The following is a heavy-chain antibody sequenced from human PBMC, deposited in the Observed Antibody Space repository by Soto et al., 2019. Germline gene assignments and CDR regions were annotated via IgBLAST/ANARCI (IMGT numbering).Heavy chain of an antibody. V-gene: IGHV3-21*01. J-gene: IGHJ4*02. CDR1: GFTFNTYT. D-gene: IGHD1-1*01. CDR2: ISSSSSYI. Sequence: EVQLVESGGGLVKPGGSLRLSCAASGFTFNTYTMNWVRQAPGKGLEWVSSISSSSSYIYYADSVKGRFTISRENAKNSLYLQMNSLRTEDTAVYYCTRELAQVKSYYFDYWGQGTLVTVSS. CDR3: TRELAQVKSYYFDY.